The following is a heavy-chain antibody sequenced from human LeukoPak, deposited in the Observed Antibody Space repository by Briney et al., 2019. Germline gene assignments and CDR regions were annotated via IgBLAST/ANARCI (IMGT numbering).Heavy chain of an antibody. D-gene: IGHD2-15*01. CDR1: GYTFTSYA. Sequence: ASVKVSCKASGYTFTSYAMNWVRQAPGRGLEWMGWINTNTGNPTYAQGFTGRFVFSLDTSVSTAYLQISSLKAEDTAVYYCARKSVAATPRDIVYQYSYMDVWGKGTTVTVSS. CDR2: INTNTGNP. J-gene: IGHJ6*03. V-gene: IGHV7-4-1*02. CDR3: ARKSVAATPRDIVYQYSYMDV.